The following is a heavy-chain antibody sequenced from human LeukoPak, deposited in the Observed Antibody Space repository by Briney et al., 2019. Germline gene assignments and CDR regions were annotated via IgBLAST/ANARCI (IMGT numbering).Heavy chain of an antibody. J-gene: IGHJ5*02. CDR2: ISGSGGST. D-gene: IGHD2-2*01. CDR3: AKDLLMSVVPAANP. Sequence: GGSLRLSCAASGFTFSSYAMSWVRQAPGKGLEWVSAISGSGGSTYYADSVKGRFTISRDNSKNTLYLQMNSLRAEDTAVYYCAKDLLMSVVPAANPWGQGTLVTVSS. CDR1: GFTFSSYA. V-gene: IGHV3-23*01.